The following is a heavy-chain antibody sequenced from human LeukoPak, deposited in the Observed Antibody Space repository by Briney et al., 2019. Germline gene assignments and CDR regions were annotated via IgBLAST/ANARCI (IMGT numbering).Heavy chain of an antibody. CDR3: ASEQRGGLSGNLGGLFASYHTYYYMDV. D-gene: IGHD1-26*01. Sequence: ASVKVSCKASGYTFTTYYIHWVRQAPGQGLEWMGMINPSDGATTYAQKFQGGGTMTRDMSTTTVYMDVRTLTSEETAVYFCASEQRGGLSGNLGGLFASYHTYYYMDVWGRGTTVTVSS. CDR1: GYTFTTYY. V-gene: IGHV1-46*01. CDR2: INPSDGAT. J-gene: IGHJ6*03.